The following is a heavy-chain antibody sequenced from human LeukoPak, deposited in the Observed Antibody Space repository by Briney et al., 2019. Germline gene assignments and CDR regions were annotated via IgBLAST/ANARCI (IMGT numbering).Heavy chain of an antibody. V-gene: IGHV3-66*01. CDR2: IYSGGST. CDR1: GFTVSSNY. CDR3: ARDRSTGLRYFDGLEN. Sequence: GGSLRLSCAASGFTVSSNYMSWVRQAPGKGLEWVSVIYSGGSTYYADSVKGRFTISRDNSKNTLYLQMNSLRAEDTAVYYCARDRSTGLRYFDGLENWGQGTLVTVSS. D-gene: IGHD3-9*01. J-gene: IGHJ4*02.